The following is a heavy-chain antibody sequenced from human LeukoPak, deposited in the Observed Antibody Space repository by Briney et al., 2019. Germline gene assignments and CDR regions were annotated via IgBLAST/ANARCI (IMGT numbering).Heavy chain of an antibody. CDR2: ISSGSSYI. D-gene: IGHD6-13*01. V-gene: IGHV3-21*01. CDR1: GFTFSSYS. Sequence: GGSLRLSCAASGFTFSSYSMNWVRQAPGKGLEWVPFISSGSSYIYYADSVKGRFTISRDNAKNSLYLQMNSLRAEDTAVYYCTRDIAVAGDYWGQGTLVTVSS. CDR3: TRDIAVAGDY. J-gene: IGHJ4*02.